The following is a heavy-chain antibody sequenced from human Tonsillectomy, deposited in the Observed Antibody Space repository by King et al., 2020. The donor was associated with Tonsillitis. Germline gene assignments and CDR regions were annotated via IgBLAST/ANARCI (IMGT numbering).Heavy chain of an antibody. Sequence: VQLVESGGGLVQPGGSLRLSCAASGFSFSSYTMNWVRQAPGKGLEWVSDIGSSSSTTRYADSVKGRFTISRDNAPNSLYLQMNGLRAEDTAVYYCARDKDWAFDYWGQGTLVTVSS. V-gene: IGHV3-48*01. J-gene: IGHJ4*02. D-gene: IGHD3-9*01. CDR1: GFSFSSYT. CDR3: ARDKDWAFDY. CDR2: IGSSSSTT.